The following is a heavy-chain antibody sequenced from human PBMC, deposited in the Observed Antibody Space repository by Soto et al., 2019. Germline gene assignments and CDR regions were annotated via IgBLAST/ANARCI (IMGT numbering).Heavy chain of an antibody. CDR1: GGSISSGGYY. CDR3: ARVMRFYCSGGSCYSNYYYYYMDV. CDR2: IYYSGST. J-gene: IGHJ6*03. D-gene: IGHD2-15*01. V-gene: IGHV4-31*03. Sequence: QVQLQESGPGLVKPSQTLSLTCTVSGGSISSGGYYWSWIRQHPGKGLEWIGYIYYSGSTYYNPSLKSRVTISVDTSKNQFSLKLSSVTAADTAVYYCARVMRFYCSGGSCYSNYYYYYMDVWDKGTTVTVSS.